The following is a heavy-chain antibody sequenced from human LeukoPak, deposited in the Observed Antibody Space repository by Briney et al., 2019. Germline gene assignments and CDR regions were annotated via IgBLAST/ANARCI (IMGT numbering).Heavy chain of an antibody. Sequence: PGGSLRLSCAASGFTFSNAWMSWVRQAPGKGLEWVGRIKSKTDGGTTDYAAPVKGRFTISRDDSKNTLYLRMNSLKTEDTAVYYCTTAPLFGELYYWGQGTLVTVSS. CDR2: IKSKTDGGTT. J-gene: IGHJ4*02. D-gene: IGHD3-10*01. CDR3: TTAPLFGELYY. CDR1: GFTFSNAW. V-gene: IGHV3-15*01.